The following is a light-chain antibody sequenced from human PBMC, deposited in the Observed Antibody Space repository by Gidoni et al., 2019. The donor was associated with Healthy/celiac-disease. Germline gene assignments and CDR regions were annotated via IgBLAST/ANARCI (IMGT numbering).Light chain of an antibody. Sequence: SYVLTQPPSVSVAPGKTARITCGGNNIGSKSVHWYQQKPGQAPVLAVYDDNDRPSGIPERLSGSNCGNTATLTISRGEAGDEDDYYCQVWDSSSDLVVFGGGTKLTVL. CDR2: DDN. CDR3: QVWDSSSDLVV. CDR1: NIGSKS. V-gene: IGLV3-21*03. J-gene: IGLJ2*01.